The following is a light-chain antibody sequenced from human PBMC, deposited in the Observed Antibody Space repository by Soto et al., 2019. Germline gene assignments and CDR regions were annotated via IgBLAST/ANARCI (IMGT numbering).Light chain of an antibody. CDR2: RTS. CDR3: QQSYSTLLT. V-gene: IGKV1-39*01. Sequence: IPMTQSPSSLSASVGDRVTITCRASQSIDDYLHWYQEKPGKAPKLLIYRTSTLQGGVPARFSGSGSGTDFTLTISSLQPEDFATYYCQQSYSTLLTFGGGTRVEI. CDR1: QSIDDY. J-gene: IGKJ4*01.